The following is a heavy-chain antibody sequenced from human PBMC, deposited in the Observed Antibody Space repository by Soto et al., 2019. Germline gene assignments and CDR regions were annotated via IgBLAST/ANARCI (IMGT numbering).Heavy chain of an antibody. CDR1: GGSTTSYY. Sequence: PSETLSLTCTVSGGSTTSYYWTWIRQPPGKGLEWIGYIYYSGSTSYNPSLKSRVTISVDTSKNQFSLKLTSVTAADTAVYYCARDSLNNWFDPWGQGTLVTVSS. J-gene: IGHJ5*02. CDR3: ARDSLNNWFDP. CDR2: IYYSGST. V-gene: IGHV4-59*01.